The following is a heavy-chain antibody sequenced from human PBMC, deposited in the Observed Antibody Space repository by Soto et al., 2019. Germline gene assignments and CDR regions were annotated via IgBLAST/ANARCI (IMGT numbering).Heavy chain of an antibody. CDR3: GRGSLITMIVNY. CDR2: INPSGGSS. D-gene: IGHD3-22*01. J-gene: IGHJ4*02. Sequence: QVQLVQSGAEVKKPGASVKVSCKASGYTFTSYYMHWVRQAPGQGLEWMGIINPSGGSSSYAQKXXGXXTMTRDTSKNTVSMELNSLRSEDTAVYYCGRGSLITMIVNYWGQGTLVTVSS. CDR1: GYTFTSYY. V-gene: IGHV1-46*01.